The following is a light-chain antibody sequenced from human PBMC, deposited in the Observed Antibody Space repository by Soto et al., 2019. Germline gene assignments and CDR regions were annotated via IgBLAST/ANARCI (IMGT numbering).Light chain of an antibody. CDR2: DAS. CDR3: QQRTNWYT. V-gene: IGKV3-11*01. J-gene: IGKJ2*01. CDR1: QSVSSY. Sequence: ESVLTQSPATLSLSPGERATLSCRASQSVSSYLAWYQQKPGQAPRLLIYDASNRATGIPARFSGSGSGTDFTLTISSLEREDVAVYYCQQRTNWYTFGQGTKLEIK.